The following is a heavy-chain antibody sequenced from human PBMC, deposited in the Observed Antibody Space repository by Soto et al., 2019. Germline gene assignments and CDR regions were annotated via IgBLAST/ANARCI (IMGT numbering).Heavy chain of an antibody. Sequence: QVQLVQSGAEVKKPGASVKVSCKASGYTFTSYYIHWVRQAPGQGLEWMGIIDPSGGSTTYARRCQGRGGMAGETSTSTVYMELSSLRSEDTAVYYCARDPTAVRFDYWGQGTLVTVSS. J-gene: IGHJ4*02. CDR1: GYTFTSYY. CDR2: IDPSGGST. D-gene: IGHD3-10*01. CDR3: ARDPTAVRFDY. V-gene: IGHV1-46*01.